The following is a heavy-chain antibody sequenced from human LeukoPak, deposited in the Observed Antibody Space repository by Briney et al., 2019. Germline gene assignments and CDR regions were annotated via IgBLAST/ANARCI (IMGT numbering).Heavy chain of an antibody. J-gene: IGHJ4*02. CDR2: IDSSATTK. D-gene: IGHD6-19*01. CDR1: GFTFSAYD. V-gene: IGHV3-48*04. CDR3: AREGPGIAVASPFDY. Sequence: GGSLRLSCVASGFTFSAYDMNWVRQAPGKGLKWLSYIDSSATTKYHADSVRGRFTISRDNAKNSLFLQMNSLRAEDTAVYYCAREGPGIAVASPFDYWGQGTLVTVSS.